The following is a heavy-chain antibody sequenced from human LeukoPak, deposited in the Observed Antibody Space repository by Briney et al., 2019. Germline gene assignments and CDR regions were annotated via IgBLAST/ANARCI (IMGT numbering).Heavy chain of an antibody. Sequence: PGRSLRLSCAASGFTFRSYGMHWVRQAPGKGLEWVAVISYDGSNQYYADSVKGRFTISRDNSKNTLYLQMNSLRAEDTAVYYCAKVYGFWSGFDYWGQGTLVTVSS. V-gene: IGHV3-30*18. J-gene: IGHJ4*02. CDR1: GFTFRSYG. D-gene: IGHD3-3*01. CDR3: AKVYGFWSGFDY. CDR2: ISYDGSNQ.